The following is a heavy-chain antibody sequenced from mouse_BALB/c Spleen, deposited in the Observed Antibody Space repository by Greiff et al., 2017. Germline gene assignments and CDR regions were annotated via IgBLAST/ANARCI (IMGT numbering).Heavy chain of an antibody. J-gene: IGHJ4*01. CDR1: GYTFTSYW. D-gene: IGHD2-1*01. Sequence: VQLQQSGAELVKPGASVKLSCKTSGYTFTSYWIQWVKQRPGQGLGWIGEIFPGTGTTYYDEKFKGKATLTIDTSSSTAYMQLSSLTSEDSAVYFCARVDYGNYSYAMDYWGQGTSVTVSS. V-gene: IGHV1S132*01. CDR3: ARVDYGNYSYAMDY. CDR2: IFPGTGTT.